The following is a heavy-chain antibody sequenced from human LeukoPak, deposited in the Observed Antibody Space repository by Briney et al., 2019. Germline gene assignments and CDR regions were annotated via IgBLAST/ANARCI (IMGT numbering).Heavy chain of an antibody. CDR2: IRSKTDGGTT. J-gene: IGHJ4*02. CDR1: GFSFSNAW. Sequence: PGGSLRLSCAASGFSFSNAWMSWVRQAPGKGLEWVGRIRSKTDGGTTDNAAPVKGRFTISRDDSKNTLYLQMNSLTTEDTAVYYCTTDPYDSQHLVYWGQGTLVTVSS. V-gene: IGHV3-15*01. CDR3: TTDPYDSQHLVY. D-gene: IGHD3-9*01.